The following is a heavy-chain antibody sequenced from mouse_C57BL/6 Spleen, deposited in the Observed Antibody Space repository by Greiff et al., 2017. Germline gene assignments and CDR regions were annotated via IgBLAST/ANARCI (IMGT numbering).Heavy chain of an antibody. J-gene: IGHJ4*01. D-gene: IGHD2-2*01. V-gene: IGHV1-69*01. CDR3: ARAPNGYDGAMDY. CDR1: GYTFTSYW. Sequence: VQLQQPGAELVMPGASVKLSCKASGYTFTSYWMHWVKQRPGQGLEWIGEIDPSDSYTNYNQKFKGKSTLTVDKSSSTAYRQLSSLTSEDSAVYYCARAPNGYDGAMDYWGQGTSVTVSS. CDR2: IDPSDSYT.